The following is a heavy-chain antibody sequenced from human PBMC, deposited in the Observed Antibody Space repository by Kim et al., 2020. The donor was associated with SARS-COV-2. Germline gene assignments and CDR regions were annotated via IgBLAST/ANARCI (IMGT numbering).Heavy chain of an antibody. Sequence: GGSLRLSCAASGFTFSSYSMNWVRQAPGKGLEWVSSISSSSSYIYYADSVKGRFTISRDNAKNSLYLQMNSLRAEDTAVYYCARDGRITIFGVAPPSPYYGIDVWGQGTTVTVSS. CDR1: GFTFSSYS. CDR2: ISSSSSYI. CDR3: ARDGRITIFGVAPPSPYYGIDV. V-gene: IGHV3-21*01. D-gene: IGHD3-3*01. J-gene: IGHJ6*02.